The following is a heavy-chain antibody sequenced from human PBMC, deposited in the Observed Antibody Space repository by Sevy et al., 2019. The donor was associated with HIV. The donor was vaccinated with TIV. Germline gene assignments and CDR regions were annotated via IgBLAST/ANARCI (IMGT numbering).Heavy chain of an antibody. J-gene: IGHJ6*02. D-gene: IGHD3-3*01. CDR3: AREKTILEGRYGMDV. CDR2: ISSGSGFI. CDR1: GFTFSTYN. V-gene: IGHV3-21*01. Sequence: GGSLRLSCATSGFTFSTYNMNWVRQAPGKGLEWVSSISSGSGFIFYADSVKGRFPISRDNAKNSLDLQMNSLRAEDAAVYYCAREKTILEGRYGMDVWGQGTTVTVSS.